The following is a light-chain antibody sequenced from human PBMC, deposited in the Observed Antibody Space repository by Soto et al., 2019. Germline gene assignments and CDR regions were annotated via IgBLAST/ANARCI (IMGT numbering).Light chain of an antibody. CDR1: QPISRN. CDR3: QQYNTWPGT. Sequence: EIVMTQSPDNLSVSLGQGATLSCRASQPISRNLAWYQQKPGQAPRLLIYGASTRATDIPGRFSGGGSGTEFTLTISSLQPEDFAIYFCQQYNTWPGTFGQGTKVDIK. CDR2: GAS. V-gene: IGKV3-15*01. J-gene: IGKJ1*01.